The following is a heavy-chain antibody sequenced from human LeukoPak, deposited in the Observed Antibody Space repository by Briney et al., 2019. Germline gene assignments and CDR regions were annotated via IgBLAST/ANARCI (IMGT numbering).Heavy chain of an antibody. CDR3: ATPSWDTTVTTLDY. Sequence: ASVKVSCKVSGYTLTELSMHWVRQAPGKGLEWMGGFDPEDSETVYAQKFQGRVTMTEDTSTDTAYMELSSLRSEDTAVYYCATPSWDTTVTTLDYWGQGTLVTVSS. J-gene: IGHJ4*02. CDR2: FDPEDSET. V-gene: IGHV1-24*01. CDR1: GYTLTELS. D-gene: IGHD4-17*01.